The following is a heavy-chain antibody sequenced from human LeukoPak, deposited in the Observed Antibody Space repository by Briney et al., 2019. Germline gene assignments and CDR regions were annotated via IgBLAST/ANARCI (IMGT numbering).Heavy chain of an antibody. CDR1: GDSISSYH. V-gene: IGHV4-59*01. Sequence: SETLSLTCTVSGDSISSYHWSWIRQPPRKGLEWIGYISYSGSTNCNPSLKSRVTISLDTSKNQFSLKLSSVTASDTAVYYCARVGRGDYVWGSYSFDYWGQGTLVTVSS. CDR2: ISYSGST. CDR3: ARVGRGDYVWGSYSFDY. J-gene: IGHJ4*02. D-gene: IGHD3-16*01.